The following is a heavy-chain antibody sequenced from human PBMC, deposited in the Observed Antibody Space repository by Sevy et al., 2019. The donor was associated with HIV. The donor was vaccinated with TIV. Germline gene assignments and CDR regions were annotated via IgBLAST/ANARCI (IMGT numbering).Heavy chain of an antibody. D-gene: IGHD1-1*01. CDR2: INHSGST. V-gene: IGHV4-34*01. Sequence: SETLSLTCAVYGGSFSGYYWSWIRQPPGQGLEWIGEINHSGSTNYNPSLKSRITISVDTSKNLFSLNVSALTAADTAVYYCARDSPSGFNWFDPWGQGTLVTVSS. J-gene: IGHJ5*02. CDR3: ARDSPSGFNWFDP. CDR1: GGSFSGYY.